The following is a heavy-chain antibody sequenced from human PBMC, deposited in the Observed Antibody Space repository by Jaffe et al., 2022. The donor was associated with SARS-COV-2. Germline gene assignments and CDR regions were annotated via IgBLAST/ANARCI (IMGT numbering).Heavy chain of an antibody. CDR3: AKGRATRPGDLFDY. CDR2: ISYDGSNK. V-gene: IGHV3-30*18. Sequence: QVQLVESGGGVVQPGRSLRLSCAASGFTFSSYGMHWVRQAPGKGLEWVAVISYDGSNKYYADSVKGRFTISRDNSKNTLYLQMNSLRAEDTAVYYCAKGRATRPGDLFDYWGQGTLVTVSS. J-gene: IGHJ4*02. CDR1: GFTFSSYG. D-gene: IGHD1-26*01.